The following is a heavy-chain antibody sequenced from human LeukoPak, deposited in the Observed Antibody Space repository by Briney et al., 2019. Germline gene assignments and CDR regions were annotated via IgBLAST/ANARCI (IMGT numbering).Heavy chain of an antibody. CDR3: ARSLISPTGSLGSFDY. J-gene: IGHJ4*02. D-gene: IGHD6-13*01. V-gene: IGHV2-70*11. CDR1: GLSLSTSGMC. Sequence: SGPTLVKPTQTLTLTCTFSGLSLSTSGMCVSWIRQPPGKALEWLARIDWDDDKNYRASLKTRLSISKDTSKNQVGLTMTNMDLVDTATYYCARSLISPTGSLGSFDYWGQGTLVTVSS. CDR2: IDWDDDK.